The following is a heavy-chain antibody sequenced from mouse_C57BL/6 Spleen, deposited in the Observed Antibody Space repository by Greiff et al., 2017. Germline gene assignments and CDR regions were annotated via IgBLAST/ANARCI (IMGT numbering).Heavy chain of an antibody. CDR1: GFNIKDDY. V-gene: IGHV14-4*01. Sequence: EVKLQESGAELVRPGASVKLSCTASGFNIKDDYMHWVKQRPEQGLEWIGWIDPENGDTEYASKFQGKATITADTSSTTAYLQLSSLTSEDTAVYYCTTYSDYYGSSYGYWGQGTTLTVSS. CDR2: IDPENGDT. J-gene: IGHJ2*01. D-gene: IGHD1-1*01. CDR3: TTYSDYYGSSYGY.